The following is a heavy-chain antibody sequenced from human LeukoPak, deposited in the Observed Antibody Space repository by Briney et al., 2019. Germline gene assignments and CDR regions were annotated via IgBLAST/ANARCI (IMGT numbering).Heavy chain of an antibody. J-gene: IGHJ4*02. V-gene: IGHV1-2*06. Sequence: ASVKVSCKASGYTFTGYYMHWVRQAPGQGLEWMGRINPNSGGTIYAQKFQGRVTMTRDTSISTGYMELSRLRSDDTATYYCARDFAGYYFDYWGQGTLVTVSS. CDR2: INPNSGGT. D-gene: IGHD3-9*01. CDR3: ARDFAGYYFDY. CDR1: GYTFTGYY.